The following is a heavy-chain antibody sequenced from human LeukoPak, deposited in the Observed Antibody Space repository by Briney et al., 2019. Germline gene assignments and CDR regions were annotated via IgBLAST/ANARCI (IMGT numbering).Heavy chain of an antibody. V-gene: IGHV1-2*02. CDR3: ARDTEVGAFDI. Sequence: ASVKVSCKASGYTFTSYDINWVRQATGQGLEWMGWINPNSGGTNYAQKFQGRVTMTRDTSISTAYMELSRLRSDDTAVYYCARDTEVGAFDIWGQGTMVTVSS. J-gene: IGHJ3*02. CDR2: INPNSGGT. CDR1: GYTFTSYD. D-gene: IGHD2-8*02.